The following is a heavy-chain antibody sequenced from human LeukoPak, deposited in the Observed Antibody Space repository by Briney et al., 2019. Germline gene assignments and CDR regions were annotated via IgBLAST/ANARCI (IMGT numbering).Heavy chain of an antibody. V-gene: IGHV1-24*01. D-gene: IGHD6-19*01. CDR2: FDPEDGET. CDR1: GYTLTELS. J-gene: IGHJ2*01. Sequence: GASVKVSCKVSGYTLTELSMHWVRQAPGKGLEWMGGFDPEDGETIYAQKFQGRVTMTEDTSTDTAYMELSSLRSEDTAVYYCATGVSSGWYDWYFDLWGRGTLVTVSS. CDR3: ATGVSSGWYDWYFDL.